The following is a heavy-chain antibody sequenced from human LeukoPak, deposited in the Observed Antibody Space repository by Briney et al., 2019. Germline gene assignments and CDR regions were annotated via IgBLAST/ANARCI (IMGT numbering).Heavy chain of an antibody. CDR1: LYTFTGYF. J-gene: IGHJ4*02. D-gene: IGHD5-24*01. V-gene: IGHV1-2*02. CDR3: ARDGMATSEY. CDR2: INPNSGGT. Sequence: ASVKVSCKPSLYTFTGYFMHWVRQTPGQGREWMGWINPNSGGTNYAQTFQGRVTMTRDTTLSTAYMEQSRLRADDTAVYYCARDGMATSEYWGQGTLVTVSS.